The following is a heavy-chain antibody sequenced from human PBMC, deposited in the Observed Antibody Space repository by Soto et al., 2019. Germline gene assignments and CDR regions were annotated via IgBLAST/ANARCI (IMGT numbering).Heavy chain of an antibody. Sequence: ASVKVSCKASGYTFTSYAMHWVRQAPGQRLEWMGWINAGNGNTKYSQKFQGRVTITADESTSTAYMELSSLRSEDTAVYYCAREGPWYGYNLRGARWGVGYFDYWGQGTLVTVSS. CDR1: GYTFTSYA. CDR2: INAGNGNT. CDR3: AREGPWYGYNLRGARWGVGYFDY. J-gene: IGHJ4*02. V-gene: IGHV1-3*01. D-gene: IGHD3-10*01.